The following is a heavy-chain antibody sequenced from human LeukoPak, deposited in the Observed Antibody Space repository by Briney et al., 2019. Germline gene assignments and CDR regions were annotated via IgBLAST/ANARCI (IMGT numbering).Heavy chain of an antibody. CDR3: ARGVTGGWYGDFQH. CDR2: IYYSGST. D-gene: IGHD6-19*01. Sequence: SSETLSLTCTGSGGSINTYFWSWIRQPPGKGLEWIGYIYYSGSTNYNPSLKSRVTISVDTSKNQYSLKLSSVTAADTAVYYCARGVTGGWYGDFQHWGQGTLVTVSS. CDR1: GGSINTYF. V-gene: IGHV4-59*01. J-gene: IGHJ1*01.